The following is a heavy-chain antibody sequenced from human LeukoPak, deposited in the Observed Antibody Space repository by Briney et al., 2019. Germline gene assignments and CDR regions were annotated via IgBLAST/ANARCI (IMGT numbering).Heavy chain of an antibody. CDR3: ARDYYDSGGYYNLDAFDI. Sequence: GGSLRLSCAASGFTFSSYEMNWVRQAPGKGLEWVSYISSSGTTLYYADSVKGRFTTSRDNAKNSLYLQMNSLRAEDTAVYYCARDYYDSGGYYNLDAFDICGQGTMVTVSS. D-gene: IGHD3-22*01. CDR1: GFTFSSYE. J-gene: IGHJ3*02. CDR2: ISSSGTTL. V-gene: IGHV3-48*03.